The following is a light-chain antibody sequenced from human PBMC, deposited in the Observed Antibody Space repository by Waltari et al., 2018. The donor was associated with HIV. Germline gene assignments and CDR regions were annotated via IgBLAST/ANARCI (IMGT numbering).Light chain of an antibody. Sequence: QSVLTQPPSVSGAPRRRVTISCTGTSSNIGAGYDVHWYQQVPGRAPKLLIYGDTNRPSGCPDRFAGSKSGTSAARAITGLQADDEATYYGQSYDSTLGGSVIFGGGTKLTVL. CDR1: SSNIGAGYD. J-gene: IGLJ2*01. CDR3: QSYDSTLGGSVI. CDR2: GDT. V-gene: IGLV1-40*01.